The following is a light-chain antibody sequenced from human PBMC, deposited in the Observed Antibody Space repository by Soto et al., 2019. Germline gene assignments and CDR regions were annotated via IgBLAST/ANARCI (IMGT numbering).Light chain of an antibody. CDR1: QSGLNSANKKNY. J-gene: IGKJ4*01. V-gene: IGKV4-1*01. Sequence: DIVMTQSPDSLAVSLGERATINCKSSQSGLNSANKKNYLAWYQQKPGQPPKLLIYWASTRDSGVPDRFSGRGSVTDFPLTIGGLHAEDGAVYYCQQYYSTPPFVGGGTKVEIK. CDR2: WAS. CDR3: QQYYSTPPF.